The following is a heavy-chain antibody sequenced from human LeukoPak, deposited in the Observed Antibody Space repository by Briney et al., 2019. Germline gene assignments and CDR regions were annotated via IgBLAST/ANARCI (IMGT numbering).Heavy chain of an antibody. J-gene: IGHJ4*02. Sequence: ASVKVSCKASGYTFTGYYMHWVRQAPGQGLEWMGWINPNSGGTNYAQKFQGRVTMTRDTSISTAYMELSRLRSDDTAVYYCARDFGPNMAGHFDYWGQGTLVTVSS. V-gene: IGHV1-2*02. CDR1: GYTFTGYY. CDR2: INPNSGGT. CDR3: ARDFGPNMAGHFDY. D-gene: IGHD6-19*01.